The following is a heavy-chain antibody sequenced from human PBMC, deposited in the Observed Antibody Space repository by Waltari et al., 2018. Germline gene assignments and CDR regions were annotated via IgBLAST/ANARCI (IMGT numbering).Heavy chain of an antibody. V-gene: IGHV3-15*01. J-gene: IGHJ5*02. CDR2: IKSQSDGGTR. CDR3: TTDPLGP. Sequence: EVQFVESGGCLVNPGGSLRLSCTASGFTCRNGWMSWVRQAPGKGPEWVGRIKSQSDGGTRDYAAPVKGRFSISREDSKNLMFLQMNSLTIEDTAVYYCTTDPLGPWGQGTLVTVSS. CDR1: GFTCRNGW.